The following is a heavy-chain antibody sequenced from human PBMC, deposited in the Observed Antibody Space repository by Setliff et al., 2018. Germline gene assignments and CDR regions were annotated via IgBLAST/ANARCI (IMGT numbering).Heavy chain of an antibody. J-gene: IGHJ5*01. CDR2: ISAYRGNA. V-gene: IGHV1-18*01. D-gene: IGHD2-8*01. CDR3: TRLVCFCTRTACQNDAGDEA. Sequence: GASVKVSCKTSGYSFSDSVVSWVRQAPGQGLAWVGWISAYRGNAYYVQRLQDRDTLTTDTSPPPASLEFRSLRLDDTAGYYCTRLVCFCTRTACQNDAGDEAWGQGTLVTVSS. CDR1: GYSFSDSV.